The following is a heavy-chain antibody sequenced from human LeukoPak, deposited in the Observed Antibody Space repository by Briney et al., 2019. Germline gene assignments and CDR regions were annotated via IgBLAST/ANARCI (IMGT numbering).Heavy chain of an antibody. Sequence: GGSLRLSCAASGFTFSSYGMHWVRQAPGKGLEWVAFIRYDGSNKYYADSVKGRFTISRDNSKNTLYLQMNSLRAEDTAVYYCAKGGAAAANSGIDYWGQGTLVTVSS. CDR2: IRYDGSNK. CDR3: AKGGAAAANSGIDY. D-gene: IGHD6-13*01. J-gene: IGHJ4*02. CDR1: GFTFSSYG. V-gene: IGHV3-30*02.